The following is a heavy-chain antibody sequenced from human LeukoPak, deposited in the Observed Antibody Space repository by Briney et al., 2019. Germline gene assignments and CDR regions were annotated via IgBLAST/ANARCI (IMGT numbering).Heavy chain of an antibody. J-gene: IGHJ4*02. CDR1: GFTFSDYW. CDR2: IKQDGREK. CDR3: ARDWATVATTNLDY. Sequence: GGSLRLSCAASGFTFSDYWMSWVRQAPGKGLEWVAHIKQDGREKNYADSVKGRFTISRDNAKNPLYLQLNSLRGEDTAVYYCARDWATVATTNLDYWGQGTLVTVSS. V-gene: IGHV3-7*01. D-gene: IGHD5-12*01.